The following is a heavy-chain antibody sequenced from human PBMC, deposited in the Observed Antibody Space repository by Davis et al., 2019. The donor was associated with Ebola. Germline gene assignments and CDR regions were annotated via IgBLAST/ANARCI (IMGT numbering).Heavy chain of an antibody. CDR3: ARSSGWYTPFDS. V-gene: IGHV4-59*08. D-gene: IGHD6-19*01. CDR2: ISYSGST. Sequence: PSETLSLTCTVSGGSISSYYWSWIRQPPGKGLEYIGYISYSGSTMYKPSLESRVTMSLDTSNSQISLKVTSVTAADTAVYYCARSSGWYTPFDSWGQGSLVTVSS. CDR1: GGSISSYY. J-gene: IGHJ4*02.